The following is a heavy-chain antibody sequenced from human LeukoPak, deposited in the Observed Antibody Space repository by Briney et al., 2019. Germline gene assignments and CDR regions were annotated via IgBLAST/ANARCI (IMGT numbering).Heavy chain of an antibody. CDR2: ISTYNGNT. D-gene: IGHD6-19*01. J-gene: IGHJ4*02. V-gene: IGHV1-18*01. CDR3: ARDPPRIAVAGTGDY. Sequence: ASVKVSCKTSGYTFTSYGISWVRQAPGQGLEWMGWISTYNGNTDYAQNLQGRVTMTKDTSTNTAYMELRSLRSDDTAVYYCARDPPRIAVAGTGDYWGQGTLVTVSS. CDR1: GYTFTSYG.